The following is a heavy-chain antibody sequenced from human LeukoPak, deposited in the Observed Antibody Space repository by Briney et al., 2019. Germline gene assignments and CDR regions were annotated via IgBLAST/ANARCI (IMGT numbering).Heavy chain of an antibody. J-gene: IGHJ4*02. Sequence: ASVKVSCKAPGYTFTSYDINWVRQATGQGLEWMGWMNPNSGNTGYAQKFQGGVTMTRNTSISTAYMELSSLRSEDTAVYYCARGRGAAAGITLGYWGQGTLVTVSS. CDR2: MNPNSGNT. CDR3: ARGRGAAAGITLGY. V-gene: IGHV1-8*01. CDR1: GYTFTSYD. D-gene: IGHD6-13*01.